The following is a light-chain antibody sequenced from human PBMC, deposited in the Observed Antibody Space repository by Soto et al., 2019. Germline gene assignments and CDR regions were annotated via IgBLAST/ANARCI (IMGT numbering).Light chain of an antibody. CDR2: GVS. CDR3: QHRFSWPPA. J-gene: IGKJ1*01. Sequence: EIVMTQSPATLSVCPGEGATLSCRASQSVSSNLAWYQQKPGQAPRLLIYGVSTRATGIPARFSGSGSGTDFTLTTSGLEPEDFAVYYCQHRFSWPPAFGQGTKVDIK. CDR1: QSVSSN. V-gene: IGKV3-15*01.